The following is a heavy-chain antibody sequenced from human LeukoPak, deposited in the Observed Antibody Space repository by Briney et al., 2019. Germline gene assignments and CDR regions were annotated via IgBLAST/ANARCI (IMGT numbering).Heavy chain of an antibody. D-gene: IGHD3-10*01. CDR1: GGSISSYY. CDR3: ATVAVIRGVTYFDY. V-gene: IGHV4-59*01. Sequence: SETLSLTCTVSGGSISSYYWSWIRQPPGKGLEWIAYLFHSGSTDYNPSLESRVTISVDTSKNQFSLKLRSVTAADTAVYYCATVAVIRGVTYFDYWGQGTLVTVSS. CDR2: LFHSGST. J-gene: IGHJ4*02.